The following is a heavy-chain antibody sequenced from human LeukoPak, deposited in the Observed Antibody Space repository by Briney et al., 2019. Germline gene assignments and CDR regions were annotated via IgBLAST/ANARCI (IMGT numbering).Heavy chain of an antibody. D-gene: IGHD3-22*01. CDR3: ARDHSHHNYYDSSGYYFDY. CDR2: IYRAGNT. J-gene: IGHJ4*02. CDR1: GFTVSSNY. V-gene: IGHV3-53*01. Sequence: GGSLRLSCAASGFTVSSNYMTWVRQAPGKGLEWVSVIYRAGNTYYADSVKGRFTISRDNSKNTVYLQMNSLRAEDTAVYYCARDHSHHNYYDSSGYYFDYWGQGTLVTVSS.